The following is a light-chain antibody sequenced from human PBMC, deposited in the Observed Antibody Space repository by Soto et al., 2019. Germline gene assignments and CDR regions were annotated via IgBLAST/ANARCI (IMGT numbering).Light chain of an antibody. CDR3: SSFAGSNNFPYV. Sequence: QSVLTQPPSASGSPGQSVTISCTGTSRDVGPYDYVSWYQQHPGKAPNLMIYETNRRPSGVPDRFSGSKSGNTASLTGSGLQAEDEADYYCSSFAGSNNFPYVFGTGTKLTVL. V-gene: IGLV2-8*01. J-gene: IGLJ1*01. CDR2: ETN. CDR1: SRDVGPYDY.